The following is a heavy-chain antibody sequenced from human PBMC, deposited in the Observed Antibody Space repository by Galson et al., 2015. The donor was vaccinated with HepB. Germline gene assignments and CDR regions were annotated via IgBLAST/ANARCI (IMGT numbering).Heavy chain of an antibody. CDR1: GFTFSDHY. V-gene: IGHV3-72*01. CDR2: IRRETNSYTT. CDR3: VRVLSGSLGALDY. Sequence: SLRLSCAASGFTFSDHYMDWVRQTPGKGLEWVGRIRRETNSYTTEYATSVQGRFTISRDDPTNSLHLQMNSLKTEDTAVYYCVRVLSGSLGALDYWGQGTLVTVSA. J-gene: IGHJ4*02. D-gene: IGHD3-10*01.